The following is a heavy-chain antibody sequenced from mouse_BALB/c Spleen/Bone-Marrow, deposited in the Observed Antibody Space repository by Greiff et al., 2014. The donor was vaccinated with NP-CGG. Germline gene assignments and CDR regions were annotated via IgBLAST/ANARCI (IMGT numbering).Heavy chain of an antibody. J-gene: IGHJ3*01. CDR1: GYTFTDYH. CDR2: IDPNNGTT. D-gene: IGHD2-12*01. Sequence: VQLKESGPELVKPGASVRIPCKASGYTFTDYHMDWVKQSHGKSLAWIGDIDPNNGTTIYNRSFKGKATLTVDKSSSTAYMELRSLTSEDTAVYYCARPNTTPFDYWGQGTLVTVSS. V-gene: IGHV1-18*01. CDR3: ARPNTTPFDY.